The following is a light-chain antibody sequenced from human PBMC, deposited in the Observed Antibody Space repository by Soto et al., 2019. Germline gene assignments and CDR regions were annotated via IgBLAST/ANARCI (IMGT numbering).Light chain of an antibody. CDR1: GSNVGTSY. CDR2: AND. J-gene: IGLJ3*02. V-gene: IGLV1-47*01. CDR3: AAWDDSLSARV. Sequence: QSVLTQPPSASGTPGQRVTISCSGSGSNVGTSYVYWYQQLPGTAPKLLIYANDQRPSGVPDRFSGSKSGTSASLAISGLRSEDEAGYYCAAWDDSLSARVFGGGTQLTVL.